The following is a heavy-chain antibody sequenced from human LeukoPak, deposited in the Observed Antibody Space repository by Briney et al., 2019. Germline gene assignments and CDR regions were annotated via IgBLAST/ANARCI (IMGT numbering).Heavy chain of an antibody. D-gene: IGHD3-22*01. J-gene: IGHJ4*02. Sequence: GGSLRLSCAASGFSFSSYEMNWVRQAPGKGLEWISYISASGTLTHYADSVEGRFTISRDNAKNSLYLQMNSLRGEDTAVCYCARVFSSGYSDYWGQGTLVTVSS. CDR1: GFSFSSYE. CDR2: ISASGTLT. CDR3: ARVFSSGYSDY. V-gene: IGHV3-48*03.